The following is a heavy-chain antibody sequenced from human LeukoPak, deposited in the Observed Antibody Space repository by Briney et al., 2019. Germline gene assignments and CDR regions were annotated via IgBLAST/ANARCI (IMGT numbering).Heavy chain of an antibody. CDR1: GGSISSYY. J-gene: IGHJ1*01. CDR2: IYYSGSTY. D-gene: IGHD3-22*01. CDR3: ARQYYYDGSGPFQH. Sequence: SETLSLTCTVSGGSISSYYWSWIRQPPGKGLEWIGYIYYSGSTYYYNPSLKSRVTMSVDTSKNRFSLKLSSVTAADTAVYYCARQYYYDGSGPFQHWGQGTLVTVSS. V-gene: IGHV4-59*08.